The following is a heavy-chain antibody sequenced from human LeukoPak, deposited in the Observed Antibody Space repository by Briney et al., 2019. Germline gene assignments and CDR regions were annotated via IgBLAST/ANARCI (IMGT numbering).Heavy chain of an antibody. CDR1: GGTFSSYA. CDR3: ARGSYGGYDLYWFDP. V-gene: IGHV1-69*13. D-gene: IGHD5-12*01. CDR2: IIPIFGTA. J-gene: IGHJ5*02. Sequence: SVKVSCKASGGTFSSYAISWVRQAPGQGLEWMGGIIPIFGTANYAQKFQGRVTITADESTSTAYMELSSLRSEDTAVYYCARGSYGGYDLYWFDPWGQGTLVTVSS.